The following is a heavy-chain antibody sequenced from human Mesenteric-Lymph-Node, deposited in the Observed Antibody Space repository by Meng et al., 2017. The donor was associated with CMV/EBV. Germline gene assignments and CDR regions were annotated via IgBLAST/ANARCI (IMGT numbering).Heavy chain of an antibody. J-gene: IGHJ2*01. CDR2: ISGSAGST. Sequence: CAASGFTFSSYSMNWVRQAPGKGLEWVSAISGSAGSTYYADSVKGRFTISRDNSKNTLYLQMNSLRAEDTAVYYCAGQQLVHWYFDLWGRGTLVTVSS. V-gene: IGHV3-23*01. D-gene: IGHD6-13*01. CDR3: AGQQLVHWYFDL. CDR1: GFTFSSYS.